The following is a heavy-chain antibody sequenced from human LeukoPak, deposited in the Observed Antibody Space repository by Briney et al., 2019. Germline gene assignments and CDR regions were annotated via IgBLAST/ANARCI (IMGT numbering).Heavy chain of an antibody. V-gene: IGHV3-64*01. CDR2: ISGSGGST. Sequence: PGGSLRLSCAASGFTFSSYAMHGVRQAPGKGLESVSAISGSGGSTYYANSVKGRFTVSRDNSKNTLYLQMGSLRVEDMAVYYCARKPHGDYPPDYWGQGTLVTVSS. D-gene: IGHD4-17*01. CDR1: GFTFSSYA. CDR3: ARKPHGDYPPDY. J-gene: IGHJ4*02.